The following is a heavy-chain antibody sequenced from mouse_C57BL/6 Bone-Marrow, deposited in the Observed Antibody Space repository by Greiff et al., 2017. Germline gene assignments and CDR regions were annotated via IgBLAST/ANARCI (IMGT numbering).Heavy chain of an antibody. Sequence: VQLQQPGAELVKPGASVKLSCKASGYTFTSYWMHWVKQRPGRGLEWIGRIDPNSCGTKYNEKFKSKATLTVDKPSSTAYMQLSSLTSEDSSVYYCARSLGTVVAYYAMDYWGQGTSVTVSS. J-gene: IGHJ4*01. V-gene: IGHV1-72*01. CDR3: ARSLGTVVAYYAMDY. CDR2: IDPNSCGT. D-gene: IGHD1-1*01. CDR1: GYTFTSYW.